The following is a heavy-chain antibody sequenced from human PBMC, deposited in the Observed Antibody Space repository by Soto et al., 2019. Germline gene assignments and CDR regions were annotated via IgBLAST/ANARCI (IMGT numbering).Heavy chain of an antibody. CDR3: ARDSREDDYGDLGYFDY. CDR1: SGSISSSNW. J-gene: IGHJ4*02. D-gene: IGHD4-17*01. CDR2: IYHSGST. Sequence: QVQLQESGPGLVKPSGTLSLTCAVSSGSISSSNWWSWVRQPPGKGLEWIGEIYHSGSTNYNPSLKSRVTISVDKSKNQFSLKLSSVTAADTAVYYCARDSREDDYGDLGYFDYWGQGTLVTVSS. V-gene: IGHV4-4*02.